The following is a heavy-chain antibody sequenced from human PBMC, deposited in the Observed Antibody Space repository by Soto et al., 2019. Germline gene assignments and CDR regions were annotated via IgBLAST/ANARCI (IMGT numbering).Heavy chain of an antibody. D-gene: IGHD4-4*01. CDR2: MNPRSGGS. CDR1: GYTFTNYY. V-gene: IGHV1-2*02. Sequence: GASVKVSCKASGYTFTNYYMHWLRQAPGQGLEWMGWMNPRSGGSKYAQAFQDRVTMTRDASISTAYMEMTSLRHGDTAVYFCARSDDSTSYPLGLWGPGTLVTVSS. J-gene: IGHJ4*02. CDR3: ARSDDSTSYPLGL.